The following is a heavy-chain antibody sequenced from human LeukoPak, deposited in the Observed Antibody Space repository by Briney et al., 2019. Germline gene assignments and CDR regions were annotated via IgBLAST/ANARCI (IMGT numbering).Heavy chain of an antibody. CDR2: IYTIGST. V-gene: IGHV4-4*09. Sequence: SETLSLTCTVSGGSISSYYWSWVRQPPGKGLEWIGYIYTIGSTNYNPSLKSRLTISVDTSKNQFSLKLNSVTAADTAVYYCASLPRYDNGSAWGQGTLVTVSS. CDR1: GGSISSYY. CDR3: ASLPRYDNGSA. J-gene: IGHJ5*02. D-gene: IGHD5-12*01.